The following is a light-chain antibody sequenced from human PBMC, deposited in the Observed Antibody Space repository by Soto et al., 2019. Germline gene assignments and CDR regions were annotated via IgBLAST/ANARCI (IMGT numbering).Light chain of an antibody. CDR3: QQYGRSPLMYT. CDR1: QSVNSNF. Sequence: EIVLTQSPGTLSLSPGERATLSCRASQSVNSNFLAWYQQKPGQAPRLLIYGASTRAAGVPDRFSGSGSGTDLTLTITRLEPEDFAMYDCQQYGRSPLMYTFGQGTKLGVK. CDR2: GAS. V-gene: IGKV3-20*01. J-gene: IGKJ2*01.